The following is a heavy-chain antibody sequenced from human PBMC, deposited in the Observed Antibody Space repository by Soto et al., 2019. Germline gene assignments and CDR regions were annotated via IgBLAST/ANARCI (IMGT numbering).Heavy chain of an antibody. CDR3: AKSYWPSINAVLTSAIDH. CDR1: GFTFNSYG. CDR2: LAYHGRNE. V-gene: IGHV3-30*18. Sequence: QVHLVESGGGVVQPGRSLSLSCAASGFTFNSYGMYWIRQAPGKGLEWVAGLAYHGRNEYYAHSVKGRFTTSRDNSNSTLFLQMNSLRPEDTAVYYCAKSYWPSINAVLTSAIDHWGRGTLVTVPS. D-gene: IGHD2-2*01. J-gene: IGHJ4*02.